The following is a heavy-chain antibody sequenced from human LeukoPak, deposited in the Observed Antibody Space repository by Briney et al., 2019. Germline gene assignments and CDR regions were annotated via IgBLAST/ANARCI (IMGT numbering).Heavy chain of an antibody. V-gene: IGHV3-74*03. D-gene: IGHD5-12*01. CDR2: INSDGSSI. Sequence: GGSLRLSCAASGFTFSSYWMHWVRHVPGKGLMWVSRINSDGSSITYADSVKGRFTTSRDNAKNTLYLQMNSLRVEDMAVYYCVREGRVSGYDFDCWGQGTLVTVSS. CDR1: GFTFSSYW. J-gene: IGHJ4*02. CDR3: VREGRVSGYDFDC.